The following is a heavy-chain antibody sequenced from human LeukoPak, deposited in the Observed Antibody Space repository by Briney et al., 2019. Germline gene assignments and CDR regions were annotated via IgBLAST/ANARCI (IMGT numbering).Heavy chain of an antibody. CDR1: GGSISSYY. Sequence: SETLSLTCTVSGGSISSYYWSWIRQPPGKGLEWIGYIYYSGSTNYNPSLKSRVTISVDTSKNQFSLKLSSVTAADTAVCYCARVGEDGYNTFDYWGQGTLVTVSS. D-gene: IGHD5-24*01. V-gene: IGHV4-59*01. CDR3: ARVGEDGYNTFDY. J-gene: IGHJ4*02. CDR2: IYYSGST.